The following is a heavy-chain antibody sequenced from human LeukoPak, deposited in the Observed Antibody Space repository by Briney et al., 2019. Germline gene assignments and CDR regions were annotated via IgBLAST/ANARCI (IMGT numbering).Heavy chain of an antibody. D-gene: IGHD1-26*01. Sequence: GGSLRLSCAASGVTLNNYGMHWVRQTPGKGLEWVTFIRYDGSNKYYADSVKGRFIISRDNSKNTLNLQMNSLRPDDTAVYYCAKGESRGTYYFDYWGRGILVTVSS. J-gene: IGHJ4*02. V-gene: IGHV3-30*02. CDR2: IRYDGSNK. CDR1: GVTLNNYG. CDR3: AKGESRGTYYFDY.